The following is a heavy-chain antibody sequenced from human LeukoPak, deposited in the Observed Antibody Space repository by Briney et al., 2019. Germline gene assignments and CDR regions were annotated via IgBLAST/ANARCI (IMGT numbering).Heavy chain of an antibody. CDR2: ISAYNGNT. J-gene: IGHJ5*02. CDR1: GYTFTSYG. Sequence: ASVKVSCKASGYTFTSYGISWVRQAPGQGLEWMGWISAYNGNTNYAQTLQGRVTMTTDTSTSTAYMELRSLRSDDTAVYYCARSLRWFGELWGKWFDPWGQGTLVTVSS. V-gene: IGHV1-18*01. CDR3: ARSLRWFGELWGKWFDP. D-gene: IGHD3-10*01.